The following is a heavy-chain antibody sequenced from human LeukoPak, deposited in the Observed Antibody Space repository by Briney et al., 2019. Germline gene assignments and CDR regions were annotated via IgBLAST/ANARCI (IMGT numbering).Heavy chain of an antibody. CDR3: ARERCSGGSCYPNPAYYFDY. D-gene: IGHD2-15*01. V-gene: IGHV1-69*04. CDR2: IIPILGIA. Sequence: ASVKVSCKASGYTFTSYGISWVRQAPGQGLEWMGRIIPILGIANYAQKFQGRVTITADKSTSTAYMELSSLRSEDTAVYYCARERCSGGSCYPNPAYYFDYWGQGTLVTVSS. CDR1: GYTFTSYG. J-gene: IGHJ4*02.